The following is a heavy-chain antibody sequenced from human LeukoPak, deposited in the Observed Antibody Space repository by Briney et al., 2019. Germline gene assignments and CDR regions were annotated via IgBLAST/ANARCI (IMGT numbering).Heavy chain of an antibody. CDR3: AATIRARWFDP. CDR1: GFTFSSYS. V-gene: IGHV3-21*01. CDR2: ISSSSSYI. J-gene: IGHJ5*02. Sequence: GGSLRLSCAASGFTFSSYSMTWVRQAPGKRLEWVSSISSSSSYIYYADSVKGRFTISRDNAKNSLYLQMNSLRAEDTAVYYCAATIRARWFDPWGQGTLVTVSS.